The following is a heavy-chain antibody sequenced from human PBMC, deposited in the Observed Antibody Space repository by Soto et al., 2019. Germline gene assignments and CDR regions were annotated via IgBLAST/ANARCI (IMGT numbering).Heavy chain of an antibody. J-gene: IGHJ4*02. Sequence: PSETLSLTGTVSGDSISSSDYYWGWIRQPPGKGLEWIGNIYYSGSPSYHPSLKSRVIISVDRSKNQFSLKVRSVTAADTAVYYCARHNKNGGNSVNFDYWGQGTLVTVSS. CDR2: IYYSGSP. CDR1: GDSISSSDYY. V-gene: IGHV4-39*01. CDR3: ARHNKNGGNSVNFDY. D-gene: IGHD2-21*02.